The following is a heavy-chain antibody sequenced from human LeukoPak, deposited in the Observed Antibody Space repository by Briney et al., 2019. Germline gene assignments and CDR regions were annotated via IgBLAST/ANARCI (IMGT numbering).Heavy chain of an antibody. D-gene: IGHD3-22*01. V-gene: IGHV1-69*13. CDR2: IIPIFGTA. J-gene: IGHJ6*02. CDR1: GGTFSSYA. CDR3: ARSSDSSGYYYYYYGMDV. Sequence: GASVKVSCKASGGTFSSYAISWVRQAPGQGLEWMGGIIPIFGTANYAQKFQGRVTITADESTSTAYMELSSLRSEDTAVYYCARSSDSSGYYYYYYGMDVWGQGTTVTVSS.